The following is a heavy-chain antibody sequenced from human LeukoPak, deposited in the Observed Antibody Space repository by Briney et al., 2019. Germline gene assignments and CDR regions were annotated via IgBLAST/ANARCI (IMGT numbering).Heavy chain of an antibody. D-gene: IGHD3-22*01. J-gene: IGHJ4*02. V-gene: IGHV4-34*01. Sequence: PSETLSLTCAVYGGSFSGYYWSWIRQPPGKGLEWIGEINHSGSTNYNPSLKSRVTISVDTSKNQFSLKLSSVTAADTAVYYCARDRRYYDSSGSIWGQGTLVAVSS. CDR3: ARDRRYYDSSGSI. CDR1: GGSFSGYY. CDR2: INHSGST.